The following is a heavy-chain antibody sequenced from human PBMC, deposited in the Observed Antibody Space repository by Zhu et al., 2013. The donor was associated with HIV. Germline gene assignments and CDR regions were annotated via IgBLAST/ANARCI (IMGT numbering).Heavy chain of an antibody. CDR1: GGTFSSYA. CDR2: IIPIFGTA. J-gene: IGHJ4*02. CDR3: ARSGNIVATTKGGYYFDY. Sequence: QVQLVQSGAEVKKPGSSVKVSCKASGGTFSSYAISWVRQAPGQGLEWMGGIIPIFGTANYAQKFQGRVTITADKSTSTAYMELSSLRSEDTAVYYCARSGNIVATTKGGYYFDYWGQGTLVTVSS. V-gene: IGHV1-69*06. D-gene: IGHD5-12*01.